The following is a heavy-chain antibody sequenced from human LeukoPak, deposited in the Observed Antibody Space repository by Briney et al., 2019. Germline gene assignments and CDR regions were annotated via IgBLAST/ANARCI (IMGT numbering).Heavy chain of an antibody. V-gene: IGHV1-69*13. CDR2: IIPIFGTA. Sequence: EASVEVSCKASGGTFSSYAISWVRQAPGQGLEWMGGIIPIFGTANYAQKFQGRVTITVDESTSTAYMELSSLRSEDTAVYYCARYSYYDSSGYPTDYYYGMDVWGQGTTVTVSS. J-gene: IGHJ6*02. CDR3: ARYSYYDSSGYPTDYYYGMDV. CDR1: GGTFSSYA. D-gene: IGHD3-22*01.